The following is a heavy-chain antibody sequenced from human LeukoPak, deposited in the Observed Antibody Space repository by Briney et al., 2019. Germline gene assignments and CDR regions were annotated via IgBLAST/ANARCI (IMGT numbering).Heavy chain of an antibody. D-gene: IGHD3-22*01. Sequence: GGSLRLSCAASGFTFSSYSMNWVRQAPGKGLEWVSSISSSSSYIYYADSVKGRFTISRDNAKDSLYLQMNSLRAEDTAVYCCARDRGDYDSSGYYYYYYGMDVWGQGTTVTVSS. CDR3: ARDRGDYDSSGYYYYYYGMDV. CDR2: ISSSSSYI. CDR1: GFTFSSYS. J-gene: IGHJ6*02. V-gene: IGHV3-21*01.